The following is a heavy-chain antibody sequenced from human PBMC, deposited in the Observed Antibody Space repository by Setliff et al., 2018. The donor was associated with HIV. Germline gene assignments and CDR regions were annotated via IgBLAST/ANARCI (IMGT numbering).Heavy chain of an antibody. CDR1: GISFGNHW. V-gene: IGHV3-74*01. CDR2: INADGSIT. D-gene: IGHD1-26*01. CDR3: ARPTNIDTLYYGSQTFYMYYYGLDV. Sequence: GGSLRLSCGASGISFGNHWMHWVRQAPGKGLVWVPRINADGSITDYADSVKGRFTISRDNAKNSLYLQMNSLRADDTAVYFCARPTNIDTLYYGSQTFYMYYYGLDVWGQGTTVTVSS. J-gene: IGHJ6*02.